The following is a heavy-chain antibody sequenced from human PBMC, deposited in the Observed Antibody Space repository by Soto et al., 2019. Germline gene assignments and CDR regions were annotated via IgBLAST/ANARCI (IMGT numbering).Heavy chain of an antibody. CDR1: GGSISSRNYY. CDR2: IYYSGST. CDR3: ARQASHMGGSPRGGFDI. V-gene: IGHV4-39*01. D-gene: IGHD2-15*01. Sequence: PSETLSLTCTVSGGSISSRNYYWGWIRQPPGKGLEWIGSIYYSGSTYYNPSLKSRLTISVDTSKSQFSLKFTSVTATDTAVYYCARQASHMGGSPRGGFDIWGQGTRVTVSS. J-gene: IGHJ3*02.